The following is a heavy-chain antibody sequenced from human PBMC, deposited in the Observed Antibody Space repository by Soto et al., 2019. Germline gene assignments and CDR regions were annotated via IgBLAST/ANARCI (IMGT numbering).Heavy chain of an antibody. J-gene: IGHJ6*02. CDR2: ISVSGGST. D-gene: IGHD2-15*01. CDR3: AKARSSNCAGSSCSYGMHV. Sequence: EVQLLESGGGLVQPGGSLRLSCAASGFTFSSYAMSWVRQAPGKGLEWVSGISVSGGSTYYAESVKGRFTISRDNSKNTLYGQMTSLGADDTAVYYCAKARSSNCAGSSCSYGMHVWGQGTRVTVSS. CDR1: GFTFSSYA. V-gene: IGHV3-23*01.